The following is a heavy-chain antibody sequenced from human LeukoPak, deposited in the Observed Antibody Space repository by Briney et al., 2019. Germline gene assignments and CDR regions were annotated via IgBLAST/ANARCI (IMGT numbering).Heavy chain of an antibody. CDR3: ARAFFSYGSGSYYIRGRYNWFDP. CDR2: IYYSGST. CDR1: GGSISSSSYY. V-gene: IGHV4-30-4*08. D-gene: IGHD3-10*01. Sequence: SETLSLTCTVSGGSISSSSYYWGWIRQPPGKGLEWIGYIYYSGSTYYNPSLKSRVTISVDTSKNQFSLKLSSVTAADTAVYYCARAFFSYGSGSYYIRGRYNWFDPWGQGTLVTVSS. J-gene: IGHJ5*02.